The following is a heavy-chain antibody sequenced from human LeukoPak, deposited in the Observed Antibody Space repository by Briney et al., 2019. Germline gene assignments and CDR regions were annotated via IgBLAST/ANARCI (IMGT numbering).Heavy chain of an antibody. J-gene: IGHJ4*02. CDR3: ASGPIGPRIVDY. V-gene: IGHV3-21*05. Sequence: GGSLRLSCAASGFTFSSYSMNWVRQAPGKGLEWVSYISSSSSYIYYADSVKGRFTISRDNAKNSLYLQMNSLRAEDTAVYYCASGPIGPRIVDYWGQGTLVTVSS. CDR1: GFTFSSYS. D-gene: IGHD3-10*01. CDR2: ISSSSSYI.